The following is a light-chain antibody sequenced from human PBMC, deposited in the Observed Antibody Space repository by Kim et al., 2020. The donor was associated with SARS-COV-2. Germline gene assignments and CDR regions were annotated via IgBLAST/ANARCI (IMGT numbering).Light chain of an antibody. Sequence: QSITISCTVTRSDVGGYNYVSWYQQHPGKAPKLMIYDVSNRPSGVSNRFSGSKSGNTASLTISGLQAEDEADYYCSSYTSSSTPYVFGTGTKVTVL. CDR3: SSYTSSSTPYV. CDR2: DVS. J-gene: IGLJ1*01. V-gene: IGLV2-14*03. CDR1: RSDVGGYNY.